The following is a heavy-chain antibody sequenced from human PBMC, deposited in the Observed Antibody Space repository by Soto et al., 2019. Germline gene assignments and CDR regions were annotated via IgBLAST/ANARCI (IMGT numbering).Heavy chain of an antibody. CDR1: GYTFTNYA. CDR2: INAGNGNT. V-gene: IGHV1-3*01. Sequence: ASVKVSCKASGYTFTNYAMHWVRQAPGKRPEWMGWINAGNGNTKYSQKFQRRVTITRDTSASTAYMAVSSLRSEDTAVYYCARGPLRNWLDPWGQGTLVTVSS. CDR3: ARGPLRNWLDP. J-gene: IGHJ5*02.